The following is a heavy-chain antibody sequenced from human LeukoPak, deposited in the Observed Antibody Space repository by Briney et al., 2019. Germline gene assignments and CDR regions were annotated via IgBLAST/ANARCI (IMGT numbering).Heavy chain of an antibody. CDR3: AGLTSDYYDSSGYSYFDY. J-gene: IGHJ4*02. V-gene: IGHV4-34*01. D-gene: IGHD3-22*01. Sequence: SETLSLTCAVYGGSFSGYYWSWIRQPPGKGLEWIGEINHSGSTNYNPSLKSRVTISVDTSKNQFSLKLSSVTAADTAVYYCAGLTSDYYDSSGYSYFDYWGQETLVTVPS. CDR1: GGSFSGYY. CDR2: INHSGST.